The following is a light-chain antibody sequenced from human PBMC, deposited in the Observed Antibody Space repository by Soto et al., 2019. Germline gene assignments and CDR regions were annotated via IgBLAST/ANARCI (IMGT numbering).Light chain of an antibody. J-gene: IGKJ4*01. V-gene: IGKV3-15*01. Sequence: VMAQSPATLSFSPGERATLSCRASQGIGSTLAWYQQKPGQTPKLLIFDASTRATGVPARFSGGGSGTEFTLTINSLQSEDFAVYYCQRYNRWPLSFGGGTKVDIK. CDR2: DAS. CDR3: QRYNRWPLS. CDR1: QGIGST.